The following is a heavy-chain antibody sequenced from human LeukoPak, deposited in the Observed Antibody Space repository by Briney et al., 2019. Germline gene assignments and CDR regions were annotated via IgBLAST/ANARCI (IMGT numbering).Heavy chain of an antibody. J-gene: IGHJ4*02. CDR3: AGARVSQWLPKPFDG. V-gene: IGHV1-46*01. Sequence: ASVKVSCKASGYTFTSYYMHWVRQAPGQGLEWMGIINPSGGSTSYAQKFQGRVTMTRDTSTSTVYMELSSLRSEDTAVYYCAGARVSQWLPKPFDGWGQRTLVTVS. D-gene: IGHD6-19*01. CDR2: INPSGGST. CDR1: GYTFTSYY.